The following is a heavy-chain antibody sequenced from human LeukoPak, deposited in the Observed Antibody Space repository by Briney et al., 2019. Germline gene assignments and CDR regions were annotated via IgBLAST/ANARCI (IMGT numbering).Heavy chain of an antibody. J-gene: IGHJ5*02. D-gene: IGHD3-10*01. CDR3: AKERRGFGELLYLRRNWFDP. V-gene: IGHV3-23*01. CDR1: GFTFSSYA. Sequence: GVSLRLSCAAPGFTFSSYAMSWVRQAPGKGLEWVSSISGSGGSAYYADSVKGRFTICRDNSKNRLYLQMNSLRAEDTAVYYCAKERRGFGELLYLRRNWFDPWGQGTLVTVSS. CDR2: ISGSGGSA.